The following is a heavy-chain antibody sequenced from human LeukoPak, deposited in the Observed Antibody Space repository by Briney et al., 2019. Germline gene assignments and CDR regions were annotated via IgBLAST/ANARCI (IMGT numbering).Heavy chain of an antibody. J-gene: IGHJ4*02. Sequence: PSETLSLTCTVSGCSISSYYWSWIRQPPGKGLEWIGYIYYSGSTNYNPSLKSRVTISVDTSKNQFSLKLSSVTAADTAVYYCARQDYGGNCDYWGQGTLVTVSS. D-gene: IGHD4-23*01. V-gene: IGHV4-59*01. CDR3: ARQDYGGNCDY. CDR1: GCSISSYY. CDR2: IYYSGST.